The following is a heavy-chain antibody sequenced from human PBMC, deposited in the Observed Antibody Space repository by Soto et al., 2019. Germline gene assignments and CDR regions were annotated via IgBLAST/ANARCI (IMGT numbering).Heavy chain of an antibody. Sequence: SETLSLTRAFSGFSITNDCYWGWIRQPAGKGREWSGSIYHGGNTHYNRSLTSRVTISEDTSKKQFFLDLSSVTAADTAIYYCARGLGYCGSTSCFRYYFDYWGQGQLVT. D-gene: IGHD2-2*01. CDR1: GFSITNDCY. V-gene: IGHV4-38-2*01. J-gene: IGHJ4*02. CDR2: IYHGGNT. CDR3: ARGLGYCGSTSCFRYYFDY.